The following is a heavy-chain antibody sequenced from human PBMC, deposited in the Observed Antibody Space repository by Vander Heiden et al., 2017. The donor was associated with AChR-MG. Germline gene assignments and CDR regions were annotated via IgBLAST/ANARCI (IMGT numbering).Heavy chain of an antibody. Sequence: EVQLVQSGAEVKKPGESLKISCKASGYTFTNSWIGWVRQMPGKGLEWMGIIYPGDSDTSYSPSFQGQVTVSADKSITTAYLQWSSLKASDTAMYYCARHRGGGDNNWFDSWGQGTLVTVSS. D-gene: IGHD3-16*01. CDR3: ARHRGGGDNNWFDS. V-gene: IGHV5-51*01. CDR1: GYTFTNSW. CDR2: IYPGDSDT. J-gene: IGHJ5*01.